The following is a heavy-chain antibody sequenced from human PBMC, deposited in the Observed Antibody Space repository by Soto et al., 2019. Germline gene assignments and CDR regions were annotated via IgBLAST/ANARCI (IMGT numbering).Heavy chain of an antibody. Sequence: ASVKVSCKASGYTFTSYGISWVRQAPGQGLEWMGWISAYNGNTNYAQKLQGRVTMTTDTSTSTAYMELRSLRSDDTAVYYCARWDYYDSSGYYGYFQHWGHGTLVTVSS. CDR1: GYTFTSYG. D-gene: IGHD3-22*01. J-gene: IGHJ1*01. CDR2: ISAYNGNT. V-gene: IGHV1-18*04. CDR3: ARWDYYDSSGYYGYFQH.